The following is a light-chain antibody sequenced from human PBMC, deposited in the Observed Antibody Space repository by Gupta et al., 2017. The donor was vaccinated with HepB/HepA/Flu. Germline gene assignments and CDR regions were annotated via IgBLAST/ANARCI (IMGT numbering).Light chain of an antibody. Sequence: IVMRQSPATLSVSPGERATLFCRASQSVRSNLAWYQQKPGQTPRLVIYGATTRATGIPTRFSGSGSGTEFTLTISSLQPDDFAVYYWQQYNNWPPWTFGQGTKVEIK. CDR3: QQYNNWPPWT. CDR2: GAT. V-gene: IGKV3-15*01. J-gene: IGKJ1*01. CDR1: QSVRSN.